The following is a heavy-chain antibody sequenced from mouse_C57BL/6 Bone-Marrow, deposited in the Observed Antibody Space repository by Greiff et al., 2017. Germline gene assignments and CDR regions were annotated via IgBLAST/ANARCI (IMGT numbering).Heavy chain of an antibody. Sequence: QVQLQQSGPELVKPGASVKISCKASGYAFSSSWMNWVKQRPGKGLEWIGRIYPGDGDTNYNGKFKGKATLTADKSSSTAYMQLSSLTSEDSAVYFCARGAFITTMDYWGQGTSVTVSS. D-gene: IGHD1-1*01. CDR1: GYAFSSSW. CDR2: IYPGDGDT. J-gene: IGHJ4*01. CDR3: ARGAFITTMDY. V-gene: IGHV1-82*01.